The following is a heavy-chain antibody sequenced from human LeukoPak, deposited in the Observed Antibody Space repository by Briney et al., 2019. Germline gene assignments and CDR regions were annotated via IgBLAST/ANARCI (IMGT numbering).Heavy chain of an antibody. CDR2: IIPIFGTA. D-gene: IGHD3-3*01. J-gene: IGHJ6*03. CDR3: SRGVLRFLEWLLGPDYYYYMDV. CDR1: GGTFSSYA. Sequence: ASVKVSCKAYGGTFSSYAISWVRQAPGQGLEWVGGIIPIFGTANYAKKFQGRVRITTDASTSTAYMELSSLRSEGTAVYYCSRGVLRFLEWLLGPDYYYYMDVWGKGTTVTVS. V-gene: IGHV1-69*05.